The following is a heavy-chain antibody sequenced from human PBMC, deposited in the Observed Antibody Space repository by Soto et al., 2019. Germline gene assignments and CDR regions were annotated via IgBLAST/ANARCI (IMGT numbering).Heavy chain of an antibody. CDR1: GGSINYYD. V-gene: IGHV4-59*01. CDR2: ITYSGNT. J-gene: IGHJ5*02. CDR3: ARDRLGSGSYLAFDP. D-gene: IGHD3-10*01. Sequence: SETLSLTCTVSGGSINYYDWSWIRQPPGRGLEWIGYITYSGNTNYNPSLKSRVSISLDTSRNQFSLMLSSVTAADTAVYYCARDRLGSGSYLAFDPWGQGTLVTVSS.